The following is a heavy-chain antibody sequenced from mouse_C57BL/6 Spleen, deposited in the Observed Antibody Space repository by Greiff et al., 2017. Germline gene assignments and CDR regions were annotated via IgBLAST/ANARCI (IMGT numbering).Heavy chain of an antibody. Sequence: QVQLQQPGAELVKPGASVKLSCKASGYTFTSYWMHWVKQRPGQGLEWIGMIHPNSGSTNYNEKFKSKATLTVDKSSSTAYMQLSSLTSEDSAVYYCANEGYDGYYAMDYWGQGTSVTVSS. D-gene: IGHD2-2*01. J-gene: IGHJ4*01. CDR2: IHPNSGST. V-gene: IGHV1-64*01. CDR1: GYTFTSYW. CDR3: ANEGYDGYYAMDY.